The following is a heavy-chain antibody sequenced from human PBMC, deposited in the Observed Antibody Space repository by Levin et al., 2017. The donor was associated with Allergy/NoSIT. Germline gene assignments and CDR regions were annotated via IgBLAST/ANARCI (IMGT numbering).Heavy chain of an antibody. CDR1: GFTFSSYV. D-gene: IGHD1-26*01. V-gene: IGHV3-23*01. J-gene: IGHJ4*02. Sequence: GESLKISCAASGFTFSSYVMSLVRQAPGKGLEWVSTINVSGSRRYYADSVKGRFTISRDNSKNTLYLQMNSLRAEDTALYYCAKETGTGSPTQPDYWGQGTLVTVSS. CDR2: INVSGSRR. CDR3: AKETGTGSPTQPDY.